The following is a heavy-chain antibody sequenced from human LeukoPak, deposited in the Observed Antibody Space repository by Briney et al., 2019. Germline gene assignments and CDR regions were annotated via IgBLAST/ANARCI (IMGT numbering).Heavy chain of an antibody. D-gene: IGHD5-18*01. CDR1: GFTFSSYA. J-gene: IGHJ4*02. CDR3: AKDRRIQLWLGLDY. CDR2: ISGSGGST. Sequence: GGSLRLSCAASGFTFSSYAMSWVRQAPGKGLEWVSAISGSGGSTYYADSVKGRFTISRDNSKNRLYLKMNSLRADDTAVYYCAKDRRIQLWLGLDYWGQGTLVTVSS. V-gene: IGHV3-23*01.